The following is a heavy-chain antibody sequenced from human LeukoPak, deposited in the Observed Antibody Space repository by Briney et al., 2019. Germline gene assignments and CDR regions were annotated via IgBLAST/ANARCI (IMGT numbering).Heavy chain of an antibody. CDR2: IRIDGNNN. V-gene: IGHV3-30*02. Sequence: PGGSLRLSCAASGFGFSFSSFGMHWVRQAPGKGLEWVAFIRIDGNNNYYADSVKGRFTISRDNSKNTLYLQMNSLRAEDTAVYYCAKDYGSGSSQHGGFDYWGQGTLVTVSS. CDR3: AKDYGSGSSQHGGFDY. CDR1: GFGFSFSSFG. D-gene: IGHD3-10*01. J-gene: IGHJ4*02.